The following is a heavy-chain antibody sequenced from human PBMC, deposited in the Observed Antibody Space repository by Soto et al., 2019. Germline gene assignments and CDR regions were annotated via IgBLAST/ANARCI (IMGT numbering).Heavy chain of an antibody. CDR3: ARGDVFDL. CDR1: GDSISGYY. V-gene: IGHV4-4*07. J-gene: IGHJ3*01. CDR2: IYSSGNA. Sequence: QVQLQESGPGLVKPSETVFLICTVSGDSISGYYWSWIRQAAGKGLEWIGRIYSSGNANYNPSLKSRVSMSVDMSKNQFSLKVTSVTAADTAMYYCARGDVFDLWGQGTKVTVSS.